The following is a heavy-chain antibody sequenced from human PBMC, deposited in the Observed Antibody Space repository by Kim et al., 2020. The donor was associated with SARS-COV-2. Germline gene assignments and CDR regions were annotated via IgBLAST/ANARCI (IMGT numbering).Heavy chain of an antibody. Sequence: ASVKVSCKTSGYTFTTYNMNWVRQAPGQGLEWMGWIDTNTGNPTYAQGFTGRFVFSLDTSVSTAYVQINSLKAEDSAIYYCAKSGKRLRHFYYTIDVWGQGTTVTVSS. CDR3: AKSGKRLRHFYYTIDV. CDR2: IDTNTGNP. V-gene: IGHV7-4-1*02. D-gene: IGHD3-10*01. J-gene: IGHJ6*02. CDR1: GYTFTTYN.